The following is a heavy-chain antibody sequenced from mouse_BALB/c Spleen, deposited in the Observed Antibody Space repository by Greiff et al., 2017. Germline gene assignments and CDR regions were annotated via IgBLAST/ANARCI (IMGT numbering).Heavy chain of an antibody. Sequence: DVHLVESGGGLVKPGGSLKLSCAASGFTFSSYAMSWVRQTPEKRLEWVASISSGGSTYYPDSVKGRFTISRDNARNILYLQMSSLRSEDTAMYYCARGVTTVFAYWGQGTLVTVSA. J-gene: IGHJ3*01. CDR2: ISSGGST. D-gene: IGHD1-1*01. CDR3: ARGVTTVFAY. V-gene: IGHV5-6-5*01. CDR1: GFTFSSYA.